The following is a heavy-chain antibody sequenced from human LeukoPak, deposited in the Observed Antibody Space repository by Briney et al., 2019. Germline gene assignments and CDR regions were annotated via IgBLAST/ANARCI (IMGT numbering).Heavy chain of an antibody. CDR1: GYTLTELS. V-gene: IGHV1-24*01. CDR3: ATDSWQQLVPFLDI. Sequence: ASVKVSCKVSGYTLTELSMHWVRQAPGKGLEWMGGFDPEDGETIYAQRFQGRVTMTEDTSTDTAYMELSSLRSEDTAVYYCATDSWQQLVPFLDIWGQGTMVTVSS. D-gene: IGHD6-13*01. J-gene: IGHJ3*02. CDR2: FDPEDGET.